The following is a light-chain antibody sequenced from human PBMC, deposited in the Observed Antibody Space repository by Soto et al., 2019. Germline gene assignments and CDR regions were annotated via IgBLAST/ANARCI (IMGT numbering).Light chain of an antibody. CDR2: EIN. V-gene: IGLV2-8*01. CDR1: SGALVAYDY. J-gene: IGLJ1*01. CDR3: SSFAGSNNFPYV. Sequence: QSALTQPPSASGPPERPATFSGLGPSGALVAYDYVSWYQQHPGKAPKLMIYEINKRPSGVPDRFSGSKSGNTASLTVSGLQAEDEADYYCSSFAGSNNFPYVFGTGTKLTVL.